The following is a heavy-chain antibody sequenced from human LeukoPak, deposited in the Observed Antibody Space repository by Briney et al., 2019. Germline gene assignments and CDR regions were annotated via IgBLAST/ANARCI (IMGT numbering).Heavy chain of an antibody. D-gene: IGHD6-19*01. Sequence: GGSLRLSCAASGFTFSSYAMHWVRQAPGKGLEWVAVISYDGSNKYYADSVKGRFTISRDNSKNTLYLQMNSLRAEDTAVYYCAKIAKPGIAVAGTDYWGQGTLVTVSS. CDR3: AKIAKPGIAVAGTDY. V-gene: IGHV3-30-3*02. CDR2: ISYDGSNK. J-gene: IGHJ4*02. CDR1: GFTFSSYA.